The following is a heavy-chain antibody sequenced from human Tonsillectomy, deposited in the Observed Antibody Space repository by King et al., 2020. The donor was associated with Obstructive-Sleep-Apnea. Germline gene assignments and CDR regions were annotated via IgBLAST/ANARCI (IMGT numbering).Heavy chain of an antibody. CDR3: AKAGSWYRDAFDI. D-gene: IGHD6-13*01. V-gene: IGHV3-9*01. Sequence: VQLVESGGGLVQPGRSLRLSCAASGFTFDDYAMHWVRQAPGKGLEWVSGISWNSGNIGYADSVKGRFTISRDNAKNSLYLQMNSLRAEDTALYYCAKAGSWYRDAFDIWGQGKMVTVSS. CDR1: GFTFDDYA. CDR2: ISWNSGNI. J-gene: IGHJ3*02.